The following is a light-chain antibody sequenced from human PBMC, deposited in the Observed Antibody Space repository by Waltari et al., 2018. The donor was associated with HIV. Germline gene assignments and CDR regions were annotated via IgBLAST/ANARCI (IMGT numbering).Light chain of an antibody. J-gene: IGLJ2*01. Sequence: SYELTQPPSVSVSPGETAGITCSGDGLATHYTFWYQQRPDQAPVMVIFKDTQRSSGIPERFSGSSSGTTVTLTISGVQSEDEADYYCQSVDSTGTQVLFGGGTKLSVL. CDR3: QSVDSTGTQVL. CDR1: GLATHY. V-gene: IGLV3-25*03. CDR2: KDT.